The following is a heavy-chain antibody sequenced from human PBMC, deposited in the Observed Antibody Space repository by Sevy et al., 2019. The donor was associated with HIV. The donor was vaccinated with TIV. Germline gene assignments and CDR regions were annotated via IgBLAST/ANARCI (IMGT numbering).Heavy chain of an antibody. D-gene: IGHD2-15*01. CDR1: GYRLIEVS. V-gene: IGHV1-24*01. Sequence: ASVKVSCKVSGYRLIEVSMHWVRQAPGKGLEWMGHLDPEDGETIYAQNFQGRVTMTEDTSTDTAYMEVSSLRSEDTAVYYCAADRGADYCSGNSCQRHYYYGLDVWGQGTTVTVSS. CDR3: AADRGADYCSGNSCQRHYYYGLDV. CDR2: LDPEDGET. J-gene: IGHJ6*02.